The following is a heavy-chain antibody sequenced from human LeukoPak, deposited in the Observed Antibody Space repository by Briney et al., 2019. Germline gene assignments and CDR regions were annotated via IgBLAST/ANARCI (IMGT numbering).Heavy chain of an antibody. CDR1: GFTFSSYA. CDR3: VRPGDYYDSSGYRYNAFDI. J-gene: IGHJ3*02. D-gene: IGHD3-22*01. CDR2: ISYDGSNK. V-gene: IGHV3-30-3*01. Sequence: SGGSLRLSCAASGFTFSSYAMHWVRQAPGKGLEWVAVISYDGSNKYYADSVKGRFTISRDNSKNTLYLQMNSLRAEDTAVYYCVRPGDYYDSSGYRYNAFDIWGQGTMVTVSS.